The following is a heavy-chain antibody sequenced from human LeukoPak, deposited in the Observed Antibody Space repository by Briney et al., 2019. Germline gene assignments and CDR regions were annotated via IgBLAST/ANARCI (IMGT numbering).Heavy chain of an antibody. V-gene: IGHV4-59*01. CDR2: IYYSGST. CDR1: VASISIYY. Sequence: SETLSLTCTVSVASISIYYWSWIRQPPGKGLEWIGYIYYSGSTNYNPSLKSRVTIPVDTSKNQFSLKLSSVTAADTAVYYCARVRDCSSTSCYPLDAFDIWGQGTMVTVSS. CDR3: ARVRDCSSTSCYPLDAFDI. D-gene: IGHD2-2*01. J-gene: IGHJ3*02.